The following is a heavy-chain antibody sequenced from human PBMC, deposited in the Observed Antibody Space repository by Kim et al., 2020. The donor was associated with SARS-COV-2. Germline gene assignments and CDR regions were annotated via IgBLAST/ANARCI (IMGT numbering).Heavy chain of an antibody. V-gene: IGHV4-59*01. CDR1: GGSISSYY. J-gene: IGHJ4*02. CDR2: VYYSGST. D-gene: IGHD3-10*01. CDR3: ARGGPYPYYFDY. Sequence: SETLSLTCSVSGGSISSYYWSWIRQPPGKGLEWIGCVYYSGSTNYNPSLKSRVTISLDTSKNQFSLKLSSVTAADTAVYYCARGGPYPYYFDYWGQGTLVTVSS.